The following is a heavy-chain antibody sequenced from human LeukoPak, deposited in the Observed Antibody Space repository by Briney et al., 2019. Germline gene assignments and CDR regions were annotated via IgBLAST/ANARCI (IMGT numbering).Heavy chain of an antibody. CDR3: ARTLPNTYYYDSSGQDDAFGI. J-gene: IGHJ3*02. Sequence: SETLSLTCTVSGGSIRSSYYYWGWIRQPPGKGLEWIGSIYYSGSTYYNPSLKSRVTISVDTSKNQFSLKLSSVTAADTAVYYCARTLPNTYYYDSSGQDDAFGIWGQGTMVTVSS. CDR1: GGSIRSSYYY. CDR2: IYYSGST. D-gene: IGHD3-22*01. V-gene: IGHV4-39*01.